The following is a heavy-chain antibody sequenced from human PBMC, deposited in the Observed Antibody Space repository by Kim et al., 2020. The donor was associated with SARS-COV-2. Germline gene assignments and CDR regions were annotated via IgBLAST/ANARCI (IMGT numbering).Heavy chain of an antibody. CDR2: IKSKTDGGTT. V-gene: IGHV3-15*01. CDR3: TTAYYYDSSGYYYDRKFDY. CDR1: GFTFSNAW. Sequence: GGSLRLSCAASGFTFSNAWMSWVRQAPGKGLEWVGRIKSKTDGGTTDYAAPVKGRFTISRDDSKNTLYLQMNSLKTEDTAVYYCTTAYYYDSSGYYYDRKFDYWGQGTLVTVSS. J-gene: IGHJ4*02. D-gene: IGHD3-22*01.